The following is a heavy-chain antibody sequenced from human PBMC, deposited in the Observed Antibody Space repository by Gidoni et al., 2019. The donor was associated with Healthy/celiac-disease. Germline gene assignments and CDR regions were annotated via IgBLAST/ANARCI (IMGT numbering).Heavy chain of an antibody. CDR2: IIRIVGKA. D-gene: IGHD4-4*01. V-gene: IGHV1-69*01. J-gene: IGHJ4*02. Sequence: QFQLVQSVAELKKPGSSVKVSCNASGCTFSSYAISWVRQAPGQGLEWMGGIIRIVGKANYEQKVQGRVTITAEEATGTAYREMSSLRAEDTAVYYCARSKVTTKLTNWGQGTLVTVSS. CDR3: ARSKVTTKLTN. CDR1: GCTFSSYA.